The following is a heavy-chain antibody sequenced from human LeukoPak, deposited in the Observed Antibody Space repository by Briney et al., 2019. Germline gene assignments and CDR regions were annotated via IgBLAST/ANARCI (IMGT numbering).Heavy chain of an antibody. CDR1: GFTFNHYA. J-gene: IGHJ4*02. V-gene: IGHV3-23*01. D-gene: IGHD1-26*01. Sequence: GGSLRLSCAASGFTFNHYAMNWVRQAPGKGLEWVSTISGGGGSTYYADSVKGRFTISRDNSKNTLYLQVNSLRAEDTAVYYCAKGGKWDVTPFDYWGQGTLVTVSS. CDR2: ISGGGGST. CDR3: AKGGKWDVTPFDY.